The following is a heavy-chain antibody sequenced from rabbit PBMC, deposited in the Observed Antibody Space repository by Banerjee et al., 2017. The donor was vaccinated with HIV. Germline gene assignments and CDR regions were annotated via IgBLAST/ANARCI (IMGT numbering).Heavy chain of an antibody. V-gene: IGHV1S40*01. Sequence: QSVEESGGDLVKPGASLTLTCTASGFIISGYWMCWVRQAPGKGLEWVACIDTGNNGRIDYASWAKGRFPLSKNSSTTVTLQKTRPTAAGTATYFCAREHNYADYGDFNLWGQGTLVTVS. CDR2: IDTGNNGRI. J-gene: IGHJ4*01. CDR1: GFIISGYW. CDR3: AREHNYADYGDFNL. D-gene: IGHD2-1*01.